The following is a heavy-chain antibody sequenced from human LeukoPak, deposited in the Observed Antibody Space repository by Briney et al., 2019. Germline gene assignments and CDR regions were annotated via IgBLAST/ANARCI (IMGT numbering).Heavy chain of an antibody. V-gene: IGHV3-30*04. CDR3: ARERYFDWLTDAFDI. CDR2: ISYDGSNK. J-gene: IGHJ3*02. D-gene: IGHD3-9*01. Sequence: GRSLRLSCAASGFTFSSYAMHWVRQAPGKGLEWVAVISYDGSNKYYADSVKGRFTISRDNSKNTLYLQMNSLRAEDTAVYYCARERYFDWLTDAFDILGQGNMVTGSS. CDR1: GFTFSSYA.